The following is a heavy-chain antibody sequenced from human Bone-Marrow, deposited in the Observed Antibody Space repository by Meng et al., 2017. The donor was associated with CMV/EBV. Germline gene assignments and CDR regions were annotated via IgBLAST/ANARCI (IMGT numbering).Heavy chain of an antibody. CDR1: GFTFSSYA. J-gene: IGHJ4*02. V-gene: IGHV3-23*01. CDR2: ISGSGGST. Sequence: GGSLRLSCAASGFTFSSYAMSWVRQAPGKGLEWVSAISGSGGSTYYADSVKGRFTISRDNSKNTLYLQMNSLRAEDTAVYYCAKDRKISIAARPAVFYFDYWGQGTRVTGSS. D-gene: IGHD6-6*01. CDR3: AKDRKISIAARPAVFYFDY.